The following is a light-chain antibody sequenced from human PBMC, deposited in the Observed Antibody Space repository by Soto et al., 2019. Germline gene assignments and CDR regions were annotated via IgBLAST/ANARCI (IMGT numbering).Light chain of an antibody. V-gene: IGLV2-8*01. CDR3: SSYAGSNSVV. CDR1: SSDVGGYNY. CDR2: EVA. Sequence: QSALTQPPSASGSPGQSVTISCTGTSSDVGGYNYVFWYQQHPGKAPKLMIYEVAKRPSGVPDRFSGSKSGNTASLTVSGLQTEDEADYYCSSYAGSNSVVFGGGTKVTVL. J-gene: IGLJ2*01.